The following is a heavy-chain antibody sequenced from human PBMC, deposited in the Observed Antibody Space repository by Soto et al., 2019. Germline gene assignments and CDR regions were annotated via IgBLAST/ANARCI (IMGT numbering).Heavy chain of an antibody. J-gene: IGHJ2*01. CDR2: ISSGSSSI. Sequence: EVQLVESGGGLVKPGGSLRLSCAASGFTFSSYAMTWVRQAPGKGLEWLSSISSGSSSIYYADSVRGRFTISRDNAKNSLYLHMNSLRAEDTAVYYCARGAGRGWSAYWYFDLWGRGSLVTVSS. D-gene: IGHD6-19*01. CDR1: GFTFSSYA. CDR3: ARGAGRGWSAYWYFDL. V-gene: IGHV3-21*01.